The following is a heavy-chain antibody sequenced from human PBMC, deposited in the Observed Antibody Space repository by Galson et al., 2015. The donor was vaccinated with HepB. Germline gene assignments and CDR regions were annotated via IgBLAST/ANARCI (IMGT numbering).Heavy chain of an antibody. CDR1: GDSVSSKSAA. J-gene: IGHJ4*02. CDR2: TYYRSKWSN. Sequence: CAISGDSVSSKSAAWNWIRQSPSRGLEWLGRTYYRSKWSNDYAVSVRSRITINADTSKNQFSLQPKSVTPDDTAVYYCSRGGEGYCSTTRCGFDYWDQGTLVTVSS. D-gene: IGHD2-2*01. V-gene: IGHV6-1*01. CDR3: SRGGEGYCSTTRCGFDY.